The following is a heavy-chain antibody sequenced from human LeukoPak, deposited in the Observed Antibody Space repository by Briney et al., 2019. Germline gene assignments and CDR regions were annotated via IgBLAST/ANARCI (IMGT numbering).Heavy chain of an antibody. CDR2: IIPIFGTA. D-gene: IGHD3-10*01. V-gene: IGHV1-69*01. CDR1: GGTFRSYA. Sequence: VNVSCKASGGTFRSYATTGVRQAPGQGLEWMGGIIPIFGTANYAQKFQGRVTITADESTSTAYMELSSLRSEDTAVYYCARGDVLLWFGELLSPFDYWGQGTLATVSS. J-gene: IGHJ4*02. CDR3: ARGDVLLWFGELLSPFDY.